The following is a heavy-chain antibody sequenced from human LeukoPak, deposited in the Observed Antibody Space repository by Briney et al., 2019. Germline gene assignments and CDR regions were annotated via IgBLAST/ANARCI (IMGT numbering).Heavy chain of an antibody. CDR1: GGTFSSYA. CDR2: IIPIFGTA. CDR3: ARDSLPRGSYHILNDDHDAFDI. V-gene: IGHV1-69*05. J-gene: IGHJ3*02. Sequence: SVKVSCKASGGTFSSYAISWVRQAPGQGLEWMGRIIPIFGTANYAQKFQGRVTITTDESTSTAYMELSSLRSEDTAVYYCARDSLPRGSYHILNDDHDAFDIWGQGTMVTVSS. D-gene: IGHD1-26*01.